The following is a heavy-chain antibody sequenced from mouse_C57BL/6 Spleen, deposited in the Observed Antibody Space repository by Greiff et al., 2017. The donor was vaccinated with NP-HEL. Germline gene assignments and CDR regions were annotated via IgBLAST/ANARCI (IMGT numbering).Heavy chain of an antibody. J-gene: IGHJ1*03. CDR3: ARGLLTVPDV. CDR1: GYTFTSYW. Sequence: QVQLQQPGAELVMPGASVKLSCKASGYTFTSYWMHWVKQRPGQGLEWIGEIDPSDSYTNYNQKFKGKSTLTVDKSSSTAYMQLSSLTSEDSAVYYCARGLLTVPDVWGTGTTVTVSS. V-gene: IGHV1-69*01. D-gene: IGHD3-1*01. CDR2: IDPSDSYT.